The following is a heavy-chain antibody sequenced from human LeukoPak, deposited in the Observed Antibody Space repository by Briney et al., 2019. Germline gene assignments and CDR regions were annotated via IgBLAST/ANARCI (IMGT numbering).Heavy chain of an antibody. CDR3: AKGDVLPSYPTFDY. CDR1: GFTFSSYA. Sequence: GGSLRLSCAASGFTFSSYALSWVRQAPGKGLEWVSVISASGGTTYYADSVKGRFTISRDTSKDTVYLQMHSLRAEDTAVYYCAKGDVLPSYPTFDYWGQGTLVTVSS. V-gene: IGHV3-23*01. CDR2: ISASGGTT. J-gene: IGHJ4*02. D-gene: IGHD3-9*01.